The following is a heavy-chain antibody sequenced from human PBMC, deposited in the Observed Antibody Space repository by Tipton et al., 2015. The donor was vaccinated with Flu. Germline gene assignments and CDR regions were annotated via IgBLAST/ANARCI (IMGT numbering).Heavy chain of an antibody. CDR1: GYSISSGYY. CDR3: ARWELSRSGVLRWSRSGGFVP. Sequence: GLVKPSETLSLTCAVSGYSISSGYYWGWIRQPPGKGLEWIGSIYHSGSTYYNPSLKSRVTISVDTSKNQFSLKLSSVTAADTAVYYCARWELSRSGVLRWSRSGGFVPWGQGTLVTVSS. V-gene: IGHV4-38-2*01. CDR2: IYHSGST. D-gene: IGHD3-16*02. J-gene: IGHJ5*02.